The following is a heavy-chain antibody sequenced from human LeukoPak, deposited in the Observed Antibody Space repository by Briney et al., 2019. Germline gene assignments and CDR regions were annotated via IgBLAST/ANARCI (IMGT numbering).Heavy chain of an antibody. V-gene: IGHV4-59*01. CDR3: ARVRGYGPFDY. J-gene: IGHJ4*02. Sequence: SETLSLTCTVSGGSISSYYWSWIRQPPGKGLEWIGYIYYSGSTNYNPSLKSRVTISVDTSKNQFSMKLSSVTAADTAVYYCARVRGYGPFDYWGQGTLVTVSS. CDR1: GGSISSYY. D-gene: IGHD3-10*01. CDR2: IYYSGST.